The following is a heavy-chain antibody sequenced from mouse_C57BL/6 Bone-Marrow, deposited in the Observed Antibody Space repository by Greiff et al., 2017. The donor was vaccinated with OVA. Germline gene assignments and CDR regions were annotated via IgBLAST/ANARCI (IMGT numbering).Heavy chain of an antibody. CDR2: IDPENGDT. CDR3: AHYYGSSDV. J-gene: IGHJ1*03. V-gene: IGHV14-4*01. CDR1: GFNIKDDY. Sequence: EVKLMESGAELVRPGASVKLSCTASGFNIKDDYMHWVKQRPEQGLEWIGWIDPENGDTEYASKFQGKATITADTSSNTAYLQLSSLTSEDTAVYYCAHYYGSSDVWGTGTTVTVSS. D-gene: IGHD1-1*01.